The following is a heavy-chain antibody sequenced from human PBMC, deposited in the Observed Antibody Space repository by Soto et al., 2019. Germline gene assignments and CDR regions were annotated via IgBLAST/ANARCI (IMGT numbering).Heavy chain of an antibody. CDR3: ANMGADV. V-gene: IGHV4-4*02. Sequence: QVQLQESGPGLVKPSGTLSLTCAVSGASISSNNWWSWVRQPPGKGLEWIGEIFHSGSTNYHASLKRRVTIPLAKSKNQFPLQLTSVTAADTAXXXCANMGADVWGQGSTVTVSS. CDR1: GASISSNNW. D-gene: IGHD3-16*01. CDR2: IFHSGST. J-gene: IGHJ6*02.